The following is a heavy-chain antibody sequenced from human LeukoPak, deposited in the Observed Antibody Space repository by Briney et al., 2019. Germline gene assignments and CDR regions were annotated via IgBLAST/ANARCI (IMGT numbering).Heavy chain of an antibody. CDR2: IDSSGGYM. CDR3: LRGDRRDY. CDR1: GFTFNTYS. Sequence: GGSLRLSCEAPGFTFNTYSMNWARQAPGKGLEWVSSIDSSGGYMFYADSVKGRFIISRDNAKDSLYLQMNSLRVEDTAVYYCLRGDRRDYWGQGTLVTVSS. J-gene: IGHJ4*02. V-gene: IGHV3-21*06.